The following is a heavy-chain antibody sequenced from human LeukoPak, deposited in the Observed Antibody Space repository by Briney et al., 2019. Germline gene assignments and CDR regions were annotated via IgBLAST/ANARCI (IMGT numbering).Heavy chain of an antibody. CDR2: IDSSGGYM. CDR3: LRGDRRDY. CDR1: GFTFNTYS. Sequence: GGSLRLSCEAPGFTFNTYSMNWARQAPGKGLEWVSSIDSSGGYMFYADSVKGRFIISRDNAKDSLYLQMNSLRVEDTAVYYCLRGDRRDYWGQGTLVTVSS. J-gene: IGHJ4*02. V-gene: IGHV3-21*06.